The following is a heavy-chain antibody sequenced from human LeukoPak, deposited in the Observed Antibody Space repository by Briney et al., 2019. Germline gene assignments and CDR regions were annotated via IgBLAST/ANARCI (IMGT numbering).Heavy chain of an antibody. D-gene: IGHD6-13*01. CDR2: IWYDGSKK. CDR3: AKAHSSSWSCMDV. V-gene: IGHV3-33*06. Sequence: GGSLRLSCAASGFTFSDYGIHWVRQAPGQGLEWVALIWYDGSKKYYADSVKGRFTISRDNSKNTLYLQTNSLRAEDTAVYYCAKAHSSSWSCMDVWGQGTTVTVSS. J-gene: IGHJ6*02. CDR1: GFTFSDYG.